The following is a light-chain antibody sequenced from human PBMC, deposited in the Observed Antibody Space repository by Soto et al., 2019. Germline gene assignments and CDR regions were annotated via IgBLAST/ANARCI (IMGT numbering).Light chain of an antibody. CDR3: QQYHYSYLYT. CDR2: AAS. V-gene: IGKV3-15*01. Sequence: ETVMTQSPPTLSLSPGERAPLSCRPSQSISTNLAWYQHKPGQAPRLLMYAASTRATGVPARFSGSGSGTEFTLTISSLQSEDFAVYYCQQYHYSYLYTFGQGTKVDIK. J-gene: IGKJ2*01. CDR1: QSISTN.